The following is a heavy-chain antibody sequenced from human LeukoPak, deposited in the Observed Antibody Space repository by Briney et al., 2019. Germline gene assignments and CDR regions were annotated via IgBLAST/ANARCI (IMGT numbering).Heavy chain of an antibody. CDR3: AKDFHSSGYYYFDY. D-gene: IGHD3-22*01. V-gene: IGHV3-30*18. J-gene: IGHJ4*02. CDR1: GFTFGSYG. CDR2: ISYDGSNK. Sequence: GRSLRLSCAASGFTFGSYGMHWVRQAPGKGLEWVAVISYDGSNKYYADSVKGRFTISRDNSKNTLYLQMNSLRAEDTAVYYCAKDFHSSGYYYFDYWGQGTLVTVSS.